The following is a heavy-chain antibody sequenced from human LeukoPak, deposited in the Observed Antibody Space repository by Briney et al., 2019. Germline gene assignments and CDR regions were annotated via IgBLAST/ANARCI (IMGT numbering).Heavy chain of an antibody. CDR1: GYTFTSYY. V-gene: IGHV1-46*01. J-gene: IGHJ5*02. CDR3: ARDRGYDFWSGYYRGDYNWFDP. CDR2: INPSGGST. Sequence: ASVKVSCKASGYTFTSYYMHWVRQAPGQGLEWMGIINPSGGSTSYAQKFQGRVTMIRDTSTSTVYMELSSLRSEDTAVYYCARDRGYDFWSGYYRGDYNWFDPWGQGTLVTVSS. D-gene: IGHD3-3*01.